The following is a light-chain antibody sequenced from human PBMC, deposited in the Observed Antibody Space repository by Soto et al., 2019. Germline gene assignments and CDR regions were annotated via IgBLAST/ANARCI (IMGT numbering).Light chain of an antibody. V-gene: IGKV1-9*01. CDR2: TAS. CDR3: QQLNSYPLT. CDR1: QGISNY. J-gene: IGKJ4*01. Sequence: DIQLTQSPSFLSASVGDRVTITCRARQGISNYLAWYQRKPGKAPKLLIYTASTLQSGVPSRFSGSGSGTEFTLTISSLQPEDFATYYCQQLNSYPLTFGGGTKVEIK.